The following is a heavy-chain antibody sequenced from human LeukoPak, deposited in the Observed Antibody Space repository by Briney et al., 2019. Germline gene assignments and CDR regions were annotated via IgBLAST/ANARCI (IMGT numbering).Heavy chain of an antibody. CDR3: AREMGYYDSSGYY. CDR1: GFTFSSYA. J-gene: IGHJ4*02. Sequence: PGRSLRLSCAASGFTFSSYAMHWVRQAPGKGLEWVAVISYDGSNKYYADSVKGRFTISRDNAKNSLYLQMNSLRAEDTAVYYCAREMGYYDSSGYYWGQGTLVTVSS. CDR2: ISYDGSNK. V-gene: IGHV3-30-3*01. D-gene: IGHD3-22*01.